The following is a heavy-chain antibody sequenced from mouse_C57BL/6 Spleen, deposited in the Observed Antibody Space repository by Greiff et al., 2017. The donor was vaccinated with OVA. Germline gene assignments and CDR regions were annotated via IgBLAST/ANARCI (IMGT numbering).Heavy chain of an antibody. CDR1: GYTFTSYG. V-gene: IGHV1-81*01. Sequence: VQRVESGAELARPGASVKLSCKASGYTFTSYGISWVKQRTGQGLEWIGEIYPRSGNTYYNEKFKGKATLTADKSSSTAYIELRSLTSEDSAVYFCARYCLVSKGWYFDVWGTGTTVTVSS. D-gene: IGHD2-5*01. CDR2: IYPRSGNT. J-gene: IGHJ1*03. CDR3: ARYCLVSKGWYFDV.